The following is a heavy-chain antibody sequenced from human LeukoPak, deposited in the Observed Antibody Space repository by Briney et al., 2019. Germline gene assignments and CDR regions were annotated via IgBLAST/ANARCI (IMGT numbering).Heavy chain of an antibody. D-gene: IGHD1-26*01. V-gene: IGHV1-69*13. CDR2: ITAIYETT. CDR3: ARGDGGRYSSFDY. Sequence: SVKVSCKVSGGPFSGHGISWVRQAPGEGLEWMGGITAIYETTNYAERFQGRVTMTADESTSTFYMELSSLRSEDTAVYYCARGDGGRYSSFDYWGQGTLVTVSS. CDR1: GGPFSGHG. J-gene: IGHJ4*02.